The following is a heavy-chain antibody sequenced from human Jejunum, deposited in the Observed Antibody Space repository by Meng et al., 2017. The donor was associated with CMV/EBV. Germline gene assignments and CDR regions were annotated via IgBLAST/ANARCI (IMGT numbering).Heavy chain of an antibody. D-gene: IGHD5-24*01. CDR1: GYTFAIYG. CDR3: VRVAGWRFDN. V-gene: IGHV1-3*01. Sequence: KVSCKAYGYTFAIYGIHWVRQAPGQRLEWMGWVNPGNGKTKYSKEFQGRVTITRETSATTVHMELSSLRSDDTAIYYCVRVAGWRFDNWGQGTLVTVSS. J-gene: IGHJ4*02. CDR2: VNPGNGKT.